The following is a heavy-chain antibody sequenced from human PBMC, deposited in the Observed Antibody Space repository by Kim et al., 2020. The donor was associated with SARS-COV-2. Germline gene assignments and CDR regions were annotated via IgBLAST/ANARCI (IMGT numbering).Heavy chain of an antibody. CDR3: ASQSMFDY. V-gene: IGHV3-48*03. CDR2: GSTI. J-gene: IGHJ4*02. Sequence: GSTIYYADSVKGRFTISRDNAKNSLYLQMNSLRAEDTAVYYCASQSMFDYWGQGTLVTVSS.